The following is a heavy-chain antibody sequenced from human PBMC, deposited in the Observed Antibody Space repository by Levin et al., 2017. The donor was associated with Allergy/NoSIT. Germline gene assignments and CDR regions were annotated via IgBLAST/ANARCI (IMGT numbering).Heavy chain of an antibody. CDR3: ARAPLRYFDWLLGAHQENYFDY. V-gene: IGHV4-30-2*01. CDR1: GGSISSGGYS. CDR2: IYHSGST. D-gene: IGHD3-9*01. J-gene: IGHJ4*02. Sequence: SETLSLTCAVSGGSISSGGYSWSWIRQPPGTGLEWIGYIYHSGSTYYNPSLKSRVTISVDRSKNQFSRKLSSVTAADTAVYYCARAPLRYFDWLLGAHQENYFDYWGQGTLVTVSS.